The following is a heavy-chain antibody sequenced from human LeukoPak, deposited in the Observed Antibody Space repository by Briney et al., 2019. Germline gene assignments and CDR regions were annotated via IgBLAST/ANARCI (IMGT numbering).Heavy chain of an antibody. CDR1: GGSISGYY. CDR2: IYYSGST. V-gene: IGHV4-59*01. D-gene: IGHD4-17*01. CDR3: ARGSPTADS. J-gene: IGHJ4*02. Sequence: PSETLSLTCTVSGGSISGYYWSWIRQPPGKGLEWIGYIYYSGSTNYNPSLKSRVTMSVDTSKNQFSLKLSSVTAADTAVYYCARGSPTADSWGQGTLVTVSS.